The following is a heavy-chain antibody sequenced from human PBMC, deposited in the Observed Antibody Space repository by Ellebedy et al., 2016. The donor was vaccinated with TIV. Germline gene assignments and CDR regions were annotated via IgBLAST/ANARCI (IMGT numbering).Heavy chain of an antibody. CDR1: GFTFSSYG. V-gene: IGHV3-33*01. CDR3: ARDDSSGYSRD. CDR2: IWYDGSNK. D-gene: IGHD3-22*01. Sequence: GGSLRLXXAASGFTFSSYGMHWVRQAPGKGLEWVAVIWYDGSNKYYADSVKGRFTISRDNSKNTLYLQMNSLRAEDTAVYYCARDDSSGYSRDWGQGTLVTVSS. J-gene: IGHJ4*02.